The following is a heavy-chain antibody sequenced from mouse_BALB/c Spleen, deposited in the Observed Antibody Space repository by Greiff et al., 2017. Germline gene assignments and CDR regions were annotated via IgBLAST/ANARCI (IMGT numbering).Heavy chain of an antibody. J-gene: IGHJ2*01. CDR1: GDSITSGY. V-gene: IGHV3-8*02. D-gene: IGHD2-1*01. CDR2: ISYSGST. Sequence: VQLQQSGPSLVKPSQTLSLTCSVTGDSITSGYWNWIRKFPGNKLEYMGYISYSGSTYYNPSLKSRISITRDTSKNQYYLQLNSVTTEDTATYYCARRHYGNYDYFDYWGQGTTLTVSS. CDR3: ARRHYGNYDYFDY.